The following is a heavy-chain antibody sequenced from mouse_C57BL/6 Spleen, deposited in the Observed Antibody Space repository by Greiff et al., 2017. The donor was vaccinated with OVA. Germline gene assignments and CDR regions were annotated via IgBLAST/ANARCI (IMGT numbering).Heavy chain of an antibody. D-gene: IGHD3-2*02. J-gene: IGHJ3*01. CDR3: ARSQTAQATFAY. V-gene: IGHV1-53*01. CDR2: INPSNGGT. CDR1: GYTFTSYW. Sequence: QVQLQQPGTELVKPGASVKLSCKASGYTFTSYWMHWVKQRPGQGLEWIGKINPSNGGTNYNDKFKSKATLTVDKSSSTAYMQLSSLTSEDSAVYYCARSQTAQATFAYWGQGTLVTVSA.